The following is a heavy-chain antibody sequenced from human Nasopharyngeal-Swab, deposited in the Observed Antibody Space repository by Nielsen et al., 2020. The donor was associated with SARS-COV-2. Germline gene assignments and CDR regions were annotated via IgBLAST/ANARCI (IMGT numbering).Heavy chain of an antibody. CDR1: GFTFSTYD. CDR3: AKTPGGGNNYFDY. Sequence: GGSLRLSCVASGFTFSTYDMPWVRQTPGKRLEWVAVVSYDGTNRNYADSVKGRFTISRDNSKDRLYLQMNSLRAEDTAVYYCAKTPGGGNNYFDYWGQGTLVTVSS. CDR2: VSYDGTNR. J-gene: IGHJ4*02. V-gene: IGHV3-30*18. D-gene: IGHD5-24*01.